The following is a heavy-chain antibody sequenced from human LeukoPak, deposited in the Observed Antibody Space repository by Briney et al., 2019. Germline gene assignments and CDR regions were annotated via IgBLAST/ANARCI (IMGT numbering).Heavy chain of an antibody. J-gene: IGHJ6*02. V-gene: IGHV7-4-1*02. CDR2: INTNTGNP. D-gene: IGHD3-3*01. CDR3: ARGSKIFEPDYGMDV. CDR1: GYTFTSYA. Sequence: ASVKVSRKASGYTFTSYAMNWVRQAPGQGLEWMGWINTNTGNPTYAQGFTGRFVFSLDTSVSTAYLQISSLKAEDTAVYYCARGSKIFEPDYGMDVWGQGTTVTVSS.